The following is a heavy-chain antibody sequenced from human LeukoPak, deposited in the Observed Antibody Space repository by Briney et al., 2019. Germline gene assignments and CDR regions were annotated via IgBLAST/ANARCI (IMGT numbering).Heavy chain of an antibody. CDR2: LNSGGNT. V-gene: IGHV3-66*01. D-gene: IGHD6-19*01. J-gene: IGHJ4*02. Sequence: GGFLRLSCAASGFTVSSNYMTWVRQAPGKGLEWVSSLNSGGNTYYADSVKDRFTISRDNSQNTVYLQMSSLRAEDTAVYYCARLRYSSGPLGFWGQGTLVTVSS. CDR3: ARLRYSSGPLGF. CDR1: GFTVSSNY.